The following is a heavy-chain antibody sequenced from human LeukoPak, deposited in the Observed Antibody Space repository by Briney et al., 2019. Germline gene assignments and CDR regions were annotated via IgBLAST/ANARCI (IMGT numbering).Heavy chain of an antibody. CDR1: GFTFSSYS. V-gene: IGHV3-21*01. Sequence: GGSLRLSCAASGFTFSSYSMTWVRQAPGKGLEWVSSISSSSSYIYYADSVKGRFTISRDNAKNSLYLQMNSLRAEDTAVYYCARVKVSSGWYGYYGMDVWGQGTTVTVSS. CDR3: ARVKVSSGWYGYYGMDV. D-gene: IGHD6-19*01. J-gene: IGHJ6*02. CDR2: ISSSSSYI.